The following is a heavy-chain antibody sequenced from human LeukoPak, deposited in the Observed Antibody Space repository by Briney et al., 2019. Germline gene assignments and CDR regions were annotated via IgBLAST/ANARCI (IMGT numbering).Heavy chain of an antibody. CDR2: IYHSGST. J-gene: IGHJ4*02. CDR1: GYSISSGYY. Sequence: SETLSLTCTVPGYSISSGYYWGWIRQPPGKGLEWIGSIYHSGSTYYNPSLKSRVTISVDTSKNQFSLKLSSVTAADTAVYYCARVGFGGYWGQGTLVTVSS. CDR3: ARVGFGGY. D-gene: IGHD3-10*01. V-gene: IGHV4-38-2*02.